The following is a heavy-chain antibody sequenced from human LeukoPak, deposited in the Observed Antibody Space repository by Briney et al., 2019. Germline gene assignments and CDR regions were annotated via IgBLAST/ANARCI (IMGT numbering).Heavy chain of an antibody. V-gene: IGHV1-46*01. Sequence: ASVKVSCKASGYTFSNYYIHWVRQAPRQGLEWMGLINPSGGTTNCAQKFQGRVTMTRDMSTTTVYMHLSSLRSEDTAVYYCAREAVTIFGLVRTQTPKGPHRFDPWGQGTLVTVSS. CDR1: GYTFSNYY. CDR3: AREAVTIFGLVRTQTPKGPHRFDP. J-gene: IGHJ5*02. D-gene: IGHD3-3*01. CDR2: INPSGGTT.